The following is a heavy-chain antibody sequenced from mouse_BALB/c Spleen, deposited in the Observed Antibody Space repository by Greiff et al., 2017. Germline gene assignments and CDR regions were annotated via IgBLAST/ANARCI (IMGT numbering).Heavy chain of an antibody. Sequence: EVQGVESGGGLVQPGGSLRLSCATSGFTFTDYYMSWVRQPPGKALEWLGFIRNKANGYTTEYSASVKGRFTISRDNSQSILYLQMNTLRAEDSATYYCARDIMAFDYWGQGTTLTVSS. CDR3: ARDIMAFDY. CDR1: GFTFTDYY. V-gene: IGHV7-3*02. J-gene: IGHJ2*01. CDR2: IRNKANGYTT.